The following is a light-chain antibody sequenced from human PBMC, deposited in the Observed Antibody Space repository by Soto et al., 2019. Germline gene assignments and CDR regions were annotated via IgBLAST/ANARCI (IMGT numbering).Light chain of an antibody. CDR2: EVS. Sequence: QSVLTQPASVSGSPGQXITISCTGTSSDVGSYNLVSWYQQHPGKAPKLMIYEVSKRPSGVSNRFSGSKSGNTASLTISGLQAEDEADYYCCSYAGSSFYVFGTGTKVTVL. V-gene: IGLV2-23*02. CDR3: CSYAGSSFYV. CDR1: SSDVGSYNL. J-gene: IGLJ1*01.